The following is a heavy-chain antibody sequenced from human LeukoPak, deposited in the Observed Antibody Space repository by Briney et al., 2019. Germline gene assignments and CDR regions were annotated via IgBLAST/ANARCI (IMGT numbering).Heavy chain of an antibody. Sequence: SETLSLTCTVSGGSISSHYWSWIRQPPGKGLEWIGYIYYSGSTNYNPSLKSRVTISVGTSKNQFSLKLSSVTAADTAVYYCAGTKLGYFDYWGQGTLVTVSS. D-gene: IGHD2-2*01. CDR2: IYYSGST. CDR3: AGTKLGYFDY. CDR1: GGSISSHY. J-gene: IGHJ4*02. V-gene: IGHV4-59*11.